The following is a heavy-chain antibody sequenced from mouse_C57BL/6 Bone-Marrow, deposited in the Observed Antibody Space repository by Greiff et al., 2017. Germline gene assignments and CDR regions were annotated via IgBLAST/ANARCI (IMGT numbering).Heavy chain of an antibody. CDR3: ARRGYYGSSYVY. CDR2: IYPRSGNT. D-gene: IGHD1-1*01. CDR1: GYTFTSYG. V-gene: IGHV1-81*01. Sequence: QVQLQQSGAELARPGASVKLSCKASGYTFTSYGISWVKQRTGQGLEWIGEIYPRSGNTYYNEKFKGKATLTADKSSSTAYMELRSLTSEDSAVYFCARRGYYGSSYVYWGQGTTLTVAS. J-gene: IGHJ2*01.